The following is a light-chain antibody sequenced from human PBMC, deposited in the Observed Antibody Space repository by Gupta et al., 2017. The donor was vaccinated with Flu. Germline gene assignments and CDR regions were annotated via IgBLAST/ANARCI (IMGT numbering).Light chain of an antibody. Sequence: QAGLTQPPSVSKGLRQTATLTCTGNSNNVGNQGAAWLQQHQGHPPKLLSYRNDNRPSGISERFSASRSGNKAYLKIAGLQPEDEADDYCSEWDISLSSWGCGGGTKLTVL. V-gene: IGLV10-54*04. CDR3: SEWDISLSSWG. J-gene: IGLJ3*02. CDR2: RND. CDR1: SNNVGNQG.